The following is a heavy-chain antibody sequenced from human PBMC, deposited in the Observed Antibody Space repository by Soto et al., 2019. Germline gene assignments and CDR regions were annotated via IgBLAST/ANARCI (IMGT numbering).Heavy chain of an antibody. V-gene: IGHV4-61*01. CDR2: IYYTGST. CDR1: GGSVSSGNYY. D-gene: IGHD2-15*01. J-gene: IGHJ5*02. CDR3: ASALYCSGGSCSFDP. Sequence: QVQLQESGPGLVKPSETPSLTCTVSGGSVSSGNYYWSWIRQPPGKGLEWIGFIYYTGSTSYNPSLKSRVTISIDTSKNQFSLKLTSVTAADTAVYYCASALYCSGGSCSFDPWGQGTLVTVSS.